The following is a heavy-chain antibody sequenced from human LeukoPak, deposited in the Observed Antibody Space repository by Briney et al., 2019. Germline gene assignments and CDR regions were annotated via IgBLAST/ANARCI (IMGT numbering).Heavy chain of an antibody. CDR3: ARARTVQLERRHWFDP. Sequence: SETLSLTCAVYGGSLSGYYWSWIRQPPGKGLEWIGEINHSGSTNCNPSLKSRVTISVDTSKNQFSLKLSAVTAADTAVYYCARARTVQLERRHWFDPWGQGTLVTVSS. D-gene: IGHD1-1*01. CDR2: INHSGST. J-gene: IGHJ5*02. CDR1: GGSLSGYY. V-gene: IGHV4-34*01.